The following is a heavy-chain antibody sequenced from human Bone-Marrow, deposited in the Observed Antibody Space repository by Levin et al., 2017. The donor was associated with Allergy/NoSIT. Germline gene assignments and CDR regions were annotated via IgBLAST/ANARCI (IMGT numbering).Heavy chain of an antibody. CDR2: IFASGST. D-gene: IGHD1-26*01. CDR1: GGSISSYY. J-gene: IGHJ5*01. CDR3: VRGGGGAYQFDP. Sequence: SETLSLTCTVPGGSISSYYWTWIRQPAGKGLEWIGRIFASGSTNYNPSLKSRVTMSVDTSKDQFSLNLSSATAADTAVYSCVRGGGGAYQFDPWGQGTLVTVSS. V-gene: IGHV4-4*07.